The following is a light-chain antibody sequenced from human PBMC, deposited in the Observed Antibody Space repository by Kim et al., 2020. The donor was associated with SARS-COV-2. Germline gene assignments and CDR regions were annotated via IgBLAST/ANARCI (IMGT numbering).Light chain of an antibody. Sequence: QSALTQPPSASGSPGQSVTISCTGASNDVGGYNSVSWYQHHPGKAPKLIINDIFKRPSGVPDRFSGSKSGNTASLTVSVLQPEDEADYYCTSTAGNNILLFGGGTQLTVL. CDR1: SNDVGGYNS. J-gene: IGLJ2*01. CDR3: TSTAGNNILL. CDR2: DIF. V-gene: IGLV2-8*01.